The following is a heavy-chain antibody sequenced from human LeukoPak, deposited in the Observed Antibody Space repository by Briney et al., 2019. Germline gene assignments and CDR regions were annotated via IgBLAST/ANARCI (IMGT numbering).Heavy chain of an antibody. J-gene: IGHJ4*02. D-gene: IGHD2-15*01. CDR3: ARFGMDAAIDY. Sequence: GGSLRLSCAASGFTFSGYWMSWVRQAPGRGLEWVATIKQDESEKTYVDSVEGRFTSSRDNAKSSLFLQMDSLRAEDTAVYYCARFGMDAAIDYWGQGTLVTVSS. V-gene: IGHV3-7*01. CDR2: IKQDESEK. CDR1: GFTFSGYW.